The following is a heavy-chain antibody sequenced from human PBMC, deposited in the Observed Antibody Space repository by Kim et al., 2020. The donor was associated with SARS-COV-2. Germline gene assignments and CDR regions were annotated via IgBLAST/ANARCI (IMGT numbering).Heavy chain of an antibody. CDR1: GGSISSYY. V-gene: IGHV4-59*01. D-gene: IGHD2-21*01. CDR3: ARGRVSKIPPGY. J-gene: IGHJ4*02. Sequence: SETLSLTCTVSGGSISSYYWSWIRQPPGKGLEWIGHIYYSGSTNYNPSHKSRVTISVDTSKNQFSLKLSSVTAADTAVYYCARGRVSKIPPGYRGQGTLVTVSS. CDR2: IYYSGST.